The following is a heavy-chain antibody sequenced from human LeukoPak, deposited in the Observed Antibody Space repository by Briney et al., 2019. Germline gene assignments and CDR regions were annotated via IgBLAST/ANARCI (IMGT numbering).Heavy chain of an antibody. J-gene: IGHJ4*02. CDR3: ARAVWGSSGHLFDY. Sequence: GGSLRLSCAASGFTFSSYSMNWVRQAPGKGLEWVSSISGSSSYIYYADSVKGRFTISRDNAKNSLYLQMNSLRAEDTAVYYCARAVWGSSGHLFDYWGQGTLVTVSS. V-gene: IGHV3-21*01. CDR2: ISGSSSYI. D-gene: IGHD3-22*01. CDR1: GFTFSSYS.